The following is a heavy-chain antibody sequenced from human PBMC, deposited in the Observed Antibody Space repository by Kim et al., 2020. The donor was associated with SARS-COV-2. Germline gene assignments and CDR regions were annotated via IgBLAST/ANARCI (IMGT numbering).Heavy chain of an antibody. Sequence: GRLPISRDNAKNSLYLQMNSLRAEDTAVYYCARDCTNGVCYDYYYYGMDVWGQGTTVTVSS. D-gene: IGHD2-8*01. V-gene: IGHV3-11*05. CDR3: ARDCTNGVCYDYYYYGMDV. J-gene: IGHJ6*02.